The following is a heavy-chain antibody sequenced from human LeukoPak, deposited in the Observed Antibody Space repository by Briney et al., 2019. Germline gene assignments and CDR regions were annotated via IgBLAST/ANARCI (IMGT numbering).Heavy chain of an antibody. CDR2: ISTSSSYI. J-gene: IGHJ3*02. CDR3: AKDRSAPHMLWNAFDI. CDR1: GFTFSSYS. D-gene: IGHD2-8*01. V-gene: IGHV3-21*01. Sequence: GGSLRLSCAASGFTFSSYSMNWVRQAPGKGLEWVSSISTSSSYIYYAHSVKGRFTISRDNAKNSLYLQMNSLRAEDTAMYYCAKDRSAPHMLWNAFDIWGQGTMVTVSS.